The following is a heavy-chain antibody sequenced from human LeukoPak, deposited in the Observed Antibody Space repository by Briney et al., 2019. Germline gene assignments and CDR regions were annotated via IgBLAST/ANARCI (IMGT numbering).Heavy chain of an antibody. CDR2: ISTSSSYI. J-gene: IGHJ3*02. CDR3: AKDRSAPHMLWNAFDI. CDR1: GFTFSSYS. D-gene: IGHD2-8*01. V-gene: IGHV3-21*01. Sequence: GGSLRLSCAASGFTFSSYSMNWVRQAPGKGLEWVSSISTSSSYIYYAHSVKGRFTISRDNAKNSLYLQMNSLRAEDTAMYYCAKDRSAPHMLWNAFDIWGQGTMVTVSS.